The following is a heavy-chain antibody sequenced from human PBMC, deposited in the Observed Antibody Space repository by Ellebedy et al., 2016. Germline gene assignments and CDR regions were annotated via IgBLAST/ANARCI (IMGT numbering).Heavy chain of an antibody. CDR1: GGTFSSYA. J-gene: IGHJ3*02. D-gene: IGHD1-26*01. V-gene: IGHV1-69*13. Sequence: SVKVSCXASGGTFSSYAISWVRQAPGQGLEWMGGIIPIFGTANYAQKFQGRVTITADESTSTAYMELSSLRSEDTAVYYCARPQKWDQRVGAFDIWGQGTMVTVSS. CDR2: IIPIFGTA. CDR3: ARPQKWDQRVGAFDI.